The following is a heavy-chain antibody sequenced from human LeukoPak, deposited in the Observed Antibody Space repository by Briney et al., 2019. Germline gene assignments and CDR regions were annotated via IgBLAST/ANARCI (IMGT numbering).Heavy chain of an antibody. CDR2: ISGSGGST. Sequence: GGSLRLSCAASGFTLSSYAMSWVRQAPGKGLEWVSAISGSGGSTYYADSVKGRFTISRDNSKNTLYLQMNSLRAEDTAVYYCASRTYYDTDPSKEYWGQGTLVTVSS. J-gene: IGHJ4*02. D-gene: IGHD3-22*01. CDR1: GFTLSSYA. V-gene: IGHV3-23*01. CDR3: ASRTYYDTDPSKEY.